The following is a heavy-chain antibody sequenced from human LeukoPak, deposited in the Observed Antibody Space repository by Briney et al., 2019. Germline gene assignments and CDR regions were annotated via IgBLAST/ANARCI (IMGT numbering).Heavy chain of an antibody. D-gene: IGHD2-21*01. CDR1: GGSFSGYY. V-gene: IGHV4-34*01. CDR2: INHSGST. Sequence: SETLSLTCVVYGGSFSGYYWSWIRQPPGKGLEWIGEINHSGSTNYNPSLKSRVTISVDTSKNQFSLKLSSVTAADTAVYYCARGVAYSLGWFDPWGQGTLVTVSS. J-gene: IGHJ5*02. CDR3: ARGVAYSLGWFDP.